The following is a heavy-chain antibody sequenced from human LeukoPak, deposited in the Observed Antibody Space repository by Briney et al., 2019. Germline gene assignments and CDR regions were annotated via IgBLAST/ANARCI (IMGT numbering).Heavy chain of an antibody. D-gene: IGHD3-3*01. Sequence: SETLSLTCPVSGGSISSYCWSWIRQPPGKGLEWIGEIHQSGGTNYNPSLKTRVTMSIDKSENQFSLRLTSVTAADTAVYYCVANGYYCIEFWGQGTLVTVSS. V-gene: IGHV4-59*03. CDR1: GGSISSYC. J-gene: IGHJ4*02. CDR2: IHQSGGT. CDR3: VANGYYCIEF.